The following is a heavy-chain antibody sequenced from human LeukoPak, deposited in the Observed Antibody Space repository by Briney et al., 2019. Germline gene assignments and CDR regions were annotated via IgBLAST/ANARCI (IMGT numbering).Heavy chain of an antibody. Sequence: PGGSLRLSCAASGFTFSSYEMNWVRQAPGKGLEWIGSIYYSGSTYFTPSLKSRVTISVDKSKNQFSLRLSSVTAADTAVYYCAREAVAGTRYFDYWGQGTLVTVSS. J-gene: IGHJ4*02. CDR3: AREAVAGTRYFDY. CDR1: GFTFSSYE. CDR2: IYYSGST. D-gene: IGHD6-19*01. V-gene: IGHV4-59*12.